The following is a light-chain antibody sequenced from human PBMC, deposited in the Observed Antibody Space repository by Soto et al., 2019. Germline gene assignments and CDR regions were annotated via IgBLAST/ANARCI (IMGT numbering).Light chain of an antibody. CDR1: QTVTSNY. CDR3: QQYGSSPGT. Sequence: MGLTQPTCTLSSSPGERATLSCRASQTVTSNYLAWYQQKPGQAPRLLFFGASIRATGLPDRFSGGGSGTDVTLTISRLEPEDFSVYYCQQYGSSPGTFGQGSKVDIK. CDR2: GAS. J-gene: IGKJ1*01. V-gene: IGKV3-20*01.